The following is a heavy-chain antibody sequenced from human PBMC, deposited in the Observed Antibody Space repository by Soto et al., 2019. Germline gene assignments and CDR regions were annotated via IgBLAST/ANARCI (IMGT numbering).Heavy chain of an antibody. CDR2: ISGTGRST. D-gene: IGHD6-19*01. J-gene: IGHJ4*02. V-gene: IGHV3-23*01. CDR3: AKGNTSGWYFFDY. CDR1: GFTFSDCA. Sequence: PGGSLRLSCGGSGFTFSDCAMSWVRQAPGKGLEWVSGISGTGRSTFYADSVKDRFTISRDNSKNTVYLQMTSLRAEETAVYYCAKGNTSGWYFFDYWGQGNLVTVSS.